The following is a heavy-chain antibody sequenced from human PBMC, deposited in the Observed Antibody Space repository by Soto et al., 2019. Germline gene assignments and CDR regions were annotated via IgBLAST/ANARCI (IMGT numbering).Heavy chain of an antibody. Sequence: PSETLSLTCTVSGGSISSYYWSWIRQPPGKGLEWIGYIYYSGSTNYNPSLESRVTISVDTSKNQFSLKLSSVTAADTAVYYCARHRPCSGGSCYFAPYYYYYYMDVWGKGTTVTVSS. CDR2: IYYSGST. CDR1: GGSISSYY. J-gene: IGHJ6*03. V-gene: IGHV4-59*08. CDR3: ARHRPCSGGSCYFAPYYYYYYMDV. D-gene: IGHD2-15*01.